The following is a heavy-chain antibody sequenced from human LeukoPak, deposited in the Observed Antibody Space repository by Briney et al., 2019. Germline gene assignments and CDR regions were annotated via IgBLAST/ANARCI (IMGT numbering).Heavy chain of an antibody. J-gene: IGHJ5*02. Sequence: GGSLRLSCAASGFTFSSYWMSWVRQAPGKGLEWVANIKQDGSEKYYVDSVKGRFTISRDNAKNSLYLQMNSLRAEDTAVYYCARVRSPAPGRWFDPWGQGTLVTVSS. V-gene: IGHV3-7*01. CDR1: GFTFSSYW. CDR2: IKQDGSEK. D-gene: IGHD1-26*01. CDR3: ARVRSPAPGRWFDP.